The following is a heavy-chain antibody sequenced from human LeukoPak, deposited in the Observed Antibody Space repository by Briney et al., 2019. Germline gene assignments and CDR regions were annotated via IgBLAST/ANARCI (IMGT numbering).Heavy chain of an antibody. CDR2: INPNRGAT. CDR1: GYTFTGYY. V-gene: IGHV1-2*02. CDR3: ARAPPPGRGSYYFDY. D-gene: IGHD3-10*01. Sequence: ASVNLSCKPSGYTFTGYYMHWVRQAPGQGLEWMGWINPNRGATNYAQNFQGRVTVTRDTSINTPYMELSRLRSDDTAVYYCARAPPPGRGSYYFDYWGQGTLVTVSS. J-gene: IGHJ4*02.